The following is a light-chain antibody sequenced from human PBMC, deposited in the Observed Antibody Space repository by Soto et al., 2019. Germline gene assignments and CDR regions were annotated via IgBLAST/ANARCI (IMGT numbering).Light chain of an antibody. CDR3: CSYAGRYV. Sequence: QSALAQPRSVSGSPGQSVSISCTGTVSDVGAYDYVSWYQQHPGKAPKLIIYDVTERPSGVPDRFSGSKSGNTASLIISGLQAEDEADYYCCSYAGRYVFGGGTKLTVL. J-gene: IGLJ2*01. CDR1: VSDVGAYDY. CDR2: DVT. V-gene: IGLV2-11*01.